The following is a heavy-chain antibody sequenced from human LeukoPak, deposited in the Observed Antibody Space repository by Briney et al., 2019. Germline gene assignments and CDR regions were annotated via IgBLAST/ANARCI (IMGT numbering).Heavy chain of an antibody. CDR3: ARGCSGSVYQLLWNWFDP. J-gene: IGHJ5*02. V-gene: IGHV4-38-2*02. D-gene: IGHD2-2*01. Sequence: KPSETLSLSCTVSGYSISSAYYWGWIRQPPGKGLECIGGISRNGNTYYNPSLKSRVTISVDTSKNQFSLKLSSVTAADTAVYYCARGCSGSVYQLLWNWFDPWGQGTLVTVSS. CDR1: GYSISSAYY. CDR2: ISRNGNT.